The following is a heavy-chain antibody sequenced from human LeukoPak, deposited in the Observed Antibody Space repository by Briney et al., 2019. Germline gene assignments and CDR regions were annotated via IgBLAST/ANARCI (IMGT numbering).Heavy chain of an antibody. J-gene: IGHJ4*02. Sequence: SETLSLTCTVSGGSISSYYWSWIRQPPGKGLEWIGYIYYSGSTNYNPSLKSRVTISVDTSENQFSLKLSSVTAADTAVYYCARQEGSVGIFDYWGQGILVTVSS. CDR1: GGSISSYY. V-gene: IGHV4-59*08. CDR2: IYYSGST. CDR3: ARQEGSVGIFDY. D-gene: IGHD5/OR15-5a*01.